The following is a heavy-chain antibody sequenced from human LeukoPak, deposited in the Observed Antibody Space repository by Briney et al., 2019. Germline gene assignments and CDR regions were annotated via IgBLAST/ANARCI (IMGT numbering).Heavy chain of an antibody. Sequence: PGGSLRLSCAASGFTFSSYWMHWVRQAPGKGLVWVSRINSDGSSTSYADSVKGRFTISRDNAKNTLYLQMYSLRAEDTAVYYCASILRTYYYDSSAGAFDIWGRGTMVTVSS. CDR2: INSDGSST. D-gene: IGHD3-22*01. CDR1: GFTFSSYW. V-gene: IGHV3-74*01. J-gene: IGHJ3*02. CDR3: ASILRTYYYDSSAGAFDI.